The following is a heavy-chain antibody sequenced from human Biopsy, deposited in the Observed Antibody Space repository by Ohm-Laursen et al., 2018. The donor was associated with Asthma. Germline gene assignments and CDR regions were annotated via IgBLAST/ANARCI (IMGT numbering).Heavy chain of an antibody. J-gene: IGHJ4*02. Sequence: TLSLTYPVSGDSITSGGCCWNWIRQHPGKGLEWIGYIHHSGTSYFNPSLKSRVSFSRDTSKNQFSLRLSSVTAADTAMYYCARIPRGSGSYFVDYWGQGTLVTVSS. D-gene: IGHD3-22*01. V-gene: IGHV4-31*03. CDR2: IHHSGTS. CDR3: ARIPRGSGSYFVDY. CDR1: GDSITSGGCC.